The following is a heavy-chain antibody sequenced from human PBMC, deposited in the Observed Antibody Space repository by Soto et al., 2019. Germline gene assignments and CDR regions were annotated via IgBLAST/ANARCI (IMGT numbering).Heavy chain of an antibody. CDR2: INSDGSTT. CDR3: ARDQGYCSGGSCYVAGY. D-gene: IGHD2-15*01. CDR1: GFTFSTYW. J-gene: IGHJ4*02. Sequence: EVQLVESGGGLVQPGGSLRLSCAASGFTFSTYWMHWVRQAPGKGLVWVSRINSDGSTTEYAESVRGRFTISRDNAKNTLYLQMNSLRAEDTAVYYCARDQGYCSGGSCYVAGYWGQGTLVTVSS. V-gene: IGHV3-74*03.